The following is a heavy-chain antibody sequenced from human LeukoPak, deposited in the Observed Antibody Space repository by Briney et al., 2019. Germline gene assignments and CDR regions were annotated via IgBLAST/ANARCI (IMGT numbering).Heavy chain of an antibody. J-gene: IGHJ4*02. D-gene: IGHD3-10*01. CDR2: ISSSGTAI. Sequence: PGGSLRLSCAASGFTFSSCEMNWVRQAPGKGLEWVSYISSSGTAIYYADSVKGRFTISRDSAKNSLYLEMNSLRAEDTAVYYCARGVQYLNYFDYWGQGTPVTVSS. CDR3: ARGVQYLNYFDY. V-gene: IGHV3-48*03. CDR1: GFTFSSCE.